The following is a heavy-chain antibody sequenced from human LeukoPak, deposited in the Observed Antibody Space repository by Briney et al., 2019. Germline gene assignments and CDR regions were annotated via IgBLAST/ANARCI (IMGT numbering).Heavy chain of an antibody. CDR3: ARYNYDSGSYPAS. CDR1: GFTVSNSY. V-gene: IGHV3-53*01. J-gene: IGHJ4*02. CDR2: IYSGGST. Sequence: GGSLRLSCAASGFTVSNSYMNWVRQAPGKGLEWVSVIYSGGSTYYADSVKGRFTISRDNSKNMLYLQMNTLRAEDTAVYYCARYNYDSGSYPASWGQGTLVTVSS. D-gene: IGHD3-10*01.